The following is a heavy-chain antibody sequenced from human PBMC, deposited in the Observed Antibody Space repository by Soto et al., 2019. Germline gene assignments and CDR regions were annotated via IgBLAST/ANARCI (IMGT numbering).Heavy chain of an antibody. CDR3: AQRLRDYGLGGERANCFDP. CDR1: GFSLSTTGVG. D-gene: IGHD3-10*01. CDR2: IYWDEDK. V-gene: IGHV2-5*02. Sequence: QITLKESGPTLVRPTQTLTLTCTFSGFSLSTTGVGVGWIRQPPGKALEWLALIYWDEDKRYSPYLKSRLTITKHTAKNDVILTITNMVPVDTALYCCAQRLRDYGLGGERANCFDPCGQGTLVTVSS. J-gene: IGHJ5*02.